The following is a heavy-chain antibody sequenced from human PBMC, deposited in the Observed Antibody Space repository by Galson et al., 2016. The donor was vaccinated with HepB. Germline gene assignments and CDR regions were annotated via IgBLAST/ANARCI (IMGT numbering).Heavy chain of an antibody. CDR2: ISFDGGQI. D-gene: IGHD2-15*01. CDR1: GFTFVTHA. V-gene: IGHV3-30-3*01. J-gene: IGHJ4*02. Sequence: SLRLSCAASGFTFVTHAMYWVRQAPGKGLEWVALISFDGGQITYAESVKGRFTISRDNSKNALYLQLNSLGAEATAVYYCASLLVTATPDYWGQGTLVTVSS. CDR3: ASLLVTATPDY.